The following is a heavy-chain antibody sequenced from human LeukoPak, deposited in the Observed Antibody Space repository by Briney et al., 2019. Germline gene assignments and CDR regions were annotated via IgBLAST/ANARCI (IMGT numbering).Heavy chain of an antibody. Sequence: GGSLRLSCAASGFTFSTDAMTWVRQAPGKGLQWVSAISGSGGSTYYGDSVKGRSTISRDNSKNMMCLQMNSLRVEDTAVYYCARDSSGWSKNYWGQGTLVTVSS. CDR3: ARDSSGWSKNY. CDR2: ISGSGGST. D-gene: IGHD6-19*01. CDR1: GFTFSTDA. V-gene: IGHV3-23*01. J-gene: IGHJ4*02.